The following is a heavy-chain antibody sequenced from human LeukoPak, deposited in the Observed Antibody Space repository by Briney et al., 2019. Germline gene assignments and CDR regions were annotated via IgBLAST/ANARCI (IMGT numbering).Heavy chain of an antibody. D-gene: IGHD2-2*02. CDR2: IIPIFGTA. Sequence: ASVKVSCKASGGTFSSYAISWVRQAPGQGLEWMGGIIPIFGTANYAQKFQGRVTITTDESTSTAYMELSSLRSEDTAVYYCARADCSSTSCYTTRDYYYYYMDVWGKGTTVTVSS. V-gene: IGHV1-69*05. J-gene: IGHJ6*03. CDR3: ARADCSSTSCYTTRDYYYYYMDV. CDR1: GGTFSSYA.